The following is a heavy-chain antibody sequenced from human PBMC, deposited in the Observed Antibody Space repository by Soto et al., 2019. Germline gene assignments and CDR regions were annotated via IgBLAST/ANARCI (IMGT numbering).Heavy chain of an antibody. CDR3: AREGQYYDFWSGYSLYGMDA. Sequence: QVQPQQWGAGLLKPSETLSLTCAVYGGSFSGYYWSWIRQPPGTGLGWEGEINHSGSTNYNPSLKSRVTIPVDTSKNQFSLKLSSVTAADTAVYYGAREGQYYDFWSGYSLYGMDAWGQGTTVTVSS. V-gene: IGHV4-34*01. D-gene: IGHD3-3*01. CDR1: GGSFSGYY. J-gene: IGHJ6*02. CDR2: INHSGST.